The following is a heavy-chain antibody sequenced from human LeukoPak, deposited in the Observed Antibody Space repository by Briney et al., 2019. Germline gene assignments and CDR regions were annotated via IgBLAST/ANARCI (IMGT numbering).Heavy chain of an antibody. CDR1: GFTFSSYG. J-gene: IGHJ4*02. CDR3: ARAKYDFWSGYYTGIGSY. D-gene: IGHD3-3*01. CDR2: IWYDGSNK. V-gene: IGHV3-33*01. Sequence: GGSLRLSCAASGFTFSSYGMHWVRQAPGKGLEWVAVIWYDGSNKYYADSVKGRFTISRDNSKNTLYLQMNSLRAEDTAVYYCARAKYDFWSGYYTGIGSYWGQGTLVTVSS.